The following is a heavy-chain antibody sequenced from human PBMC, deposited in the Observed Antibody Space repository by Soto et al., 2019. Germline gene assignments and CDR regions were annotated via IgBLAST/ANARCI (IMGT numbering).Heavy chain of an antibody. Sequence: LSLTCAVSGGSISSSNWWSWVRQPPGKGLEWIGEIYHSGSTNYNPSLKSRVTISVDKSKNQFSLKLSSVTAADTAVYYCARDSRYSGSLNAIDYWGQGTLVTVSS. CDR2: IYHSGST. V-gene: IGHV4-4*02. CDR3: ARDSRYSGSLNAIDY. J-gene: IGHJ4*02. D-gene: IGHD1-26*01. CDR1: GGSISSSNW.